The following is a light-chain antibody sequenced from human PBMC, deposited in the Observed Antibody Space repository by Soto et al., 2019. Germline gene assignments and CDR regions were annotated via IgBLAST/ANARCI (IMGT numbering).Light chain of an antibody. CDR2: GNN. Sequence: QSVLTQPPSVSGAPGQRVTISCTGSSSNIGAGYDVHWYQQLPGTAPKLLIYGNNNRPSGVPDRFSGSKSGTSASLAITGLQAEDEADYYCQSYDSSNYVFGTGTKLTVL. V-gene: IGLV1-40*01. CDR1: SSNIGAGYD. J-gene: IGLJ1*01. CDR3: QSYDSSNYV.